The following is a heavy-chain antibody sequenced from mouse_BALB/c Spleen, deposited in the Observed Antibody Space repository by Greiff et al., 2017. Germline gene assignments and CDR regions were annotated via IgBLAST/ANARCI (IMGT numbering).Heavy chain of an antibody. CDR2: INPSTGYT. Sequence: VQRVESGAELAKPGASVKMSCKASGYTFTSYWMHWVKQRPGQGLEWIGYINPSTGYTEYNQKFKDKATLTADKSSSTAYMQLSSLTSEDSAVYYCARGGDSWFAYWGQGTLVTVSA. CDR1: GYTFTSYW. V-gene: IGHV1-7*01. CDR3: ARGGDSWFAY. J-gene: IGHJ3*01.